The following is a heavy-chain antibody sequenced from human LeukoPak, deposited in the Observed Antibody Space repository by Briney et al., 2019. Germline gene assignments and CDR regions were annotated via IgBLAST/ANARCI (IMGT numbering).Heavy chain of an antibody. J-gene: IGHJ4*02. CDR3: ARETSIVGATPFDY. CDR2: IYYTGST. D-gene: IGHD1-26*01. V-gene: IGHV4-39*07. CDR1: GVSISSSYSY. Sequence: PSETLSLTCTVSGVSISSSYSYWGWIRQPPGMGLEWIGSIYYTGSTYYNPSLKSRVTISVDTSKNQFSLKLSSVTAADTAVYYCARETSIVGATPFDYWGQGTLVTVSS.